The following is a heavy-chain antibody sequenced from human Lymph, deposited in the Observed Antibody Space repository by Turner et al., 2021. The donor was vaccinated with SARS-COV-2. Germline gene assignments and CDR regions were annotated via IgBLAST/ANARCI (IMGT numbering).Heavy chain of an antibody. CDR1: VVTFSSYD. Sequence: VHLVRSGAEVEKAVSSVMVSCKGSVVTFSSYDISWVRQAPGQGREWIEGSIPIVGTPNYAQKYQGRVTITADKSTSTAYMGLSSLRSEDTSVYSGSSFGCDYVFDYWGQGTLVTVSS. D-gene: IGHD4-17*01. CDR3: SSFGCDYVFDY. CDR2: SIPIVGTP. J-gene: IGHJ4*02. V-gene: IGHV1-69*06.